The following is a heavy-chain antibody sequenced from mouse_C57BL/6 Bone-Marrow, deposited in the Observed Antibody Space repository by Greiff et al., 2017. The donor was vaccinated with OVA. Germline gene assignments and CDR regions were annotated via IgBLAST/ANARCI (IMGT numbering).Heavy chain of an antibody. CDR2: ISGGGGNT. Sequence: EVKLMESGGGLVKPGGSLKLSCAASGFTFSSYTMSWVRQTPEKRLEWVATISGGGGNTYYPDSVKGRFTISRDNAKNTLYLQMSSLRSEDTALYYCARQRYYGSRYYAMDYWGQGTSVTVSS. D-gene: IGHD1-1*01. V-gene: IGHV5-9*01. J-gene: IGHJ4*01. CDR1: GFTFSSYT. CDR3: ARQRYYGSRYYAMDY.